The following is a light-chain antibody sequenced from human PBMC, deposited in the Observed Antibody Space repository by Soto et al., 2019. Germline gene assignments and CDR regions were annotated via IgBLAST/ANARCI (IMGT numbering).Light chain of an antibody. CDR2: EVN. J-gene: IGLJ2*01. CDR1: SSDVGGYKY. V-gene: IGLV2-8*01. Sequence: QSVLTQPPSAPGSPGQSVTIACTGTSSDVGGYKYVSWYQQHPGKAPKLMIYEVNKRPSGVPDRFSGSKSGHTASLTVSGLQDDDEADYFCSSYAGRNIVLFGGGTKLTVL. CDR3: SSYAGRNIVL.